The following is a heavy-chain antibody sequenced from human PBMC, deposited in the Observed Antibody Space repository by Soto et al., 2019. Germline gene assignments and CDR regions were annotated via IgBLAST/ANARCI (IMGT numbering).Heavy chain of an antibody. CDR2: INHSGST. J-gene: IGHJ5*02. D-gene: IGHD2-2*01. V-gene: IGHV4-34*01. CDR1: GGPFSGYY. Sequence: ASETLSLTCAVYGGPFSGYYWSWIRQPPGKGLEWIGEINHSGSTNYNPSLKSRVTISVDTSKNQFSLKLSSVTAADTAVYYCASRDIVVVPAAPLDNWFDPWGQGTLVTVSS. CDR3: ASRDIVVVPAAPLDNWFDP.